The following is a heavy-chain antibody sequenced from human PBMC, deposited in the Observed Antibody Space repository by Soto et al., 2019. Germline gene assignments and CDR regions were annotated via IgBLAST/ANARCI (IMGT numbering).Heavy chain of an antibody. CDR2: ISYDGSNK. V-gene: IGHV3-30*18. CDR3: AKRKYCPSTTCFDY. CDR1: GFTFSNYG. Sequence: GGSLRLSCAASGFTFSNYGMHWVRQAPGKGLEWVAVISYDGSNKYHAESVKGRFTISTDDSENTLYLQMSSLRAEDTAVYYCAKRKYCPSTTCFDYWGQGTQVTVSS. D-gene: IGHD2-2*01. J-gene: IGHJ4*02.